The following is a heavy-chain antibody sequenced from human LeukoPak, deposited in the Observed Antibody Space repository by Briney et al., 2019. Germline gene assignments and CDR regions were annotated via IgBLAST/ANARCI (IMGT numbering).Heavy chain of an antibody. CDR2: ISGSGGST. J-gene: IGHJ6*03. D-gene: IGHD6-6*01. CDR3: AKDLIAAPLYYYYMDV. CDR1: GFTFSSYA. V-gene: IGHV3-23*01. Sequence: GGSLRFSCAASGFTFSSYAMSWVRQAPGKGLEWVSAISGSGGSTYYADSVKGRFTISRDNSKNTLYLQMNSLRAEDTAVYYCAKDLIAAPLYYYYMDVWGKGTTVTVSS.